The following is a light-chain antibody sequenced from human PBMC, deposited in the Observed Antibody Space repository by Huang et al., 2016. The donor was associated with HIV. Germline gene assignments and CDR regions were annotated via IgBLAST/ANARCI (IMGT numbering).Light chain of an antibody. CDR1: QGSGRY. Sequence: IQLTQSPSSLSASVGDRVTITCRASQGSGRYLVWYQQKPGKAPKLLIYAASTWQSGVPSRFSGSGSGTDFTLTISSLQPEDFATYYCQQLKTYPITFGPGTQVDIK. CDR3: QQLKTYPIT. CDR2: AAS. V-gene: IGKV1-9*01. J-gene: IGKJ3*01.